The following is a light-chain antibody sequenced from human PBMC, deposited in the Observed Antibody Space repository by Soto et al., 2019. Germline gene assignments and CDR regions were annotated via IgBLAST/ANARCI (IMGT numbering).Light chain of an antibody. V-gene: IGKV4-1*01. J-gene: IGKJ5*01. CDR3: QQYYTTPIT. CDR2: WES. Sequence: DIVMTQSPDSLAVSLCERATINCKSSQSVLYSSNNKNYLAWYKQKPGQPPQMLIYWESTREYGVPDRLSGSGSGTDFTLTVSRLQAEDVAVYYCQQYYTTPITFGQGTRLEI. CDR1: QSVLYSSNNKNY.